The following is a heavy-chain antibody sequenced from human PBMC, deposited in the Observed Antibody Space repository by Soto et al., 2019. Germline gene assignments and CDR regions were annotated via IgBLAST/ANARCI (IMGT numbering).Heavy chain of an antibody. V-gene: IGHV3-23*01. CDR3: AKKGHYSSGWYLPFDY. Sequence: LRLSCAASGFTFSSYAMSWVRQAPGKGLEWVSAISGSGGSTYYADSVKGRFTISRDNSKNTLYLQMNSLRAEDTAVYYCAKKGHYSSGWYLPFDYWGQGTLVTVSS. CDR1: GFTFSSYA. CDR2: ISGSGGST. J-gene: IGHJ4*02. D-gene: IGHD6-19*01.